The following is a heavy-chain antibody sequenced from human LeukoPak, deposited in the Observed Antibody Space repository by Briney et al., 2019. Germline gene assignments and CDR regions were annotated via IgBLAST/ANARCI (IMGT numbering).Heavy chain of an antibody. J-gene: IGHJ4*02. Sequence: SETLSLTCTVSGGSISSYYWSWIRQPPGKGLEWIGYIYYSGSTYYNPSLKSRVTISVDTSKNQFSLKLSSVTAADTAVYYCASLAGGLDYWAREPWSPSPQ. CDR3: ASLAGGLDY. D-gene: IGHD7-27*01. V-gene: IGHV4-59*04. CDR1: GGSISSYY. CDR2: IYYSGST.